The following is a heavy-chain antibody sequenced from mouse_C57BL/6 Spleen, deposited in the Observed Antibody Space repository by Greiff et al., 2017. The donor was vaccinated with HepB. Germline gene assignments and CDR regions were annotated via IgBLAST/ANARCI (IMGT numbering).Heavy chain of an antibody. J-gene: IGHJ2*01. CDR3: ARSYGSLPYFDY. V-gene: IGHV1-53*01. CDR1: GYTFTSYW. D-gene: IGHD1-1*01. Sequence: VQLQQPGTELVKPGASVELSCKASGYTFTSYWMHWVKQRPGQGLEWIGNINPSNGGSNYNEKFKSKATLTVDKSSSTAYMQLSSLTSEDSAVYYCARSYGSLPYFDYWGQGTTLTVSS. CDR2: INPSNGGS.